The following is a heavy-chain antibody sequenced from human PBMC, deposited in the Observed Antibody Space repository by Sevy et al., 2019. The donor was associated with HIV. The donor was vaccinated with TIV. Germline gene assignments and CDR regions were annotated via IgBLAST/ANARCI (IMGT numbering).Heavy chain of an antibody. V-gene: IGHV3-30*18. CDR2: ISYDGSHK. CDR1: EFAFNTYG. Sequence: GGSLRLSCAASEFAFNTYGMHWVRQAPGKGLEWVAVISYDGSHKSYADSVMGRFTISRDNSKNTLFLQMNSLRAEDTAMYYCAKDAGYSTDWYPGYWGQGTLVTVSS. D-gene: IGHD5-18*01. J-gene: IGHJ4*02. CDR3: AKDAGYSTDWYPGY.